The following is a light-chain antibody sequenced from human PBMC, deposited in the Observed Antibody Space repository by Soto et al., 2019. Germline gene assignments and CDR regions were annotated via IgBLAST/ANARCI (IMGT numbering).Light chain of an antibody. J-gene: IGKJ4*01. V-gene: IGKV1-6*02. Sequence: AIQMTQSPSSLSASVGDRVTITCRASQGIRDDLGWYQQKPGKAPKLLIYAASTLQSGVPSRFSGSGSGTDFTLTISGLQPEDFATYYCLQDYNYLTFGGGTKVEIK. CDR2: AAS. CDR1: QGIRDD. CDR3: LQDYNYLT.